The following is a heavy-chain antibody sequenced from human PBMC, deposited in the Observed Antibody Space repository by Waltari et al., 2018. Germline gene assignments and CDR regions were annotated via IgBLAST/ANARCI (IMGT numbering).Heavy chain of an antibody. V-gene: IGHV4-34*01. Sequence: QVQLQQWGAGLLKPSEPLSLTSAVYGGSFSGYYWSWLRQPPGKGLEWIGEINHSGSTNYNPSLKSRVTISVDTSKNQFSLKLSSVTAADTAVYYCARERDCSGGSCYGPFDYWGQGTLVTVSS. CDR1: GGSFSGYY. CDR3: ARERDCSGGSCYGPFDY. J-gene: IGHJ4*02. CDR2: INHSGST. D-gene: IGHD2-15*01.